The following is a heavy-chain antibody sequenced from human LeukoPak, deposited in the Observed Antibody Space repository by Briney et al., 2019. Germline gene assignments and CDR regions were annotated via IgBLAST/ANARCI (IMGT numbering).Heavy chain of an antibody. D-gene: IGHD3-22*01. J-gene: IGHJ4*02. CDR3: ASRKDDSSGYYFDY. V-gene: IGHV4-30-4*01. CDR1: GGSISSGDYY. CDR2: IYYSGST. Sequence: PSQTLSLTCTVSGGSISSGDYYWSWLRQPPGTGLEWIGYIYYSGSTYYNPSLKSRITISVNTSKNQFSLKLSSVTAADTAVYFCASRKDDSSGYYFDYWGQGTLVTVSS.